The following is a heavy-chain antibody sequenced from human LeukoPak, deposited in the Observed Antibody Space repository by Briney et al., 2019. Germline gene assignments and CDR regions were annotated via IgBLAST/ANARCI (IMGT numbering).Heavy chain of an antibody. D-gene: IGHD5-18*01. CDR1: GFTFSSYG. CDR3: ARDLVDTAIGTLDY. V-gene: IGHV3-33*01. Sequence: GGSLRLSCAASGFTFSSYGMRWVRQAPGKGLEWVAVIWYDGSNKYYADSVKGRFTISRDNSKNTLHLQMNSLRAEDTAVYYCARDLVDTAIGTLDYWGQGTLVTVSS. J-gene: IGHJ4*02. CDR2: IWYDGSNK.